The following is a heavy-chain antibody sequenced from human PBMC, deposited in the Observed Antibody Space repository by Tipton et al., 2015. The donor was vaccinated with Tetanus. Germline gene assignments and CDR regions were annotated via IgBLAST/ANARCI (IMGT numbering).Heavy chain of an antibody. J-gene: IGHJ4*02. V-gene: IGHV3-23*01. D-gene: IGHD4-17*01. Sequence: SLRLSCEVSGFTFNKYALSWVRQAPGKGLEWVSTISGSGDTTNYADSVKGRVTISRDLSMKTLYLQMNSLRAEDTAMYYCAKWVKYGDYGLSISFIDQWGQGTLATVSS. CDR2: ISGSGDTT. CDR1: GFTFNKYA. CDR3: AKWVKYGDYGLSISFIDQ.